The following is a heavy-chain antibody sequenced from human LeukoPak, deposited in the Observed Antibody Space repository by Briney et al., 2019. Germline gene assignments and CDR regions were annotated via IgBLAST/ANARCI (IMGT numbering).Heavy chain of an antibody. CDR1: GYTFTSYG. D-gene: IGHD1-26*01. J-gene: IGHJ6*02. CDR2: ISAYNDNT. Sequence: ASVKVSCKASGYTFTSYGISWVRQAPGQGLEWMGWISAYNDNTNYAQKLQGRVTMTTDTSTSTAFMELRSLRSDDTAVYYCARWGATRRYYYGMDVWGQGTTVTVSS. V-gene: IGHV1-18*01. CDR3: ARWGATRRYYYGMDV.